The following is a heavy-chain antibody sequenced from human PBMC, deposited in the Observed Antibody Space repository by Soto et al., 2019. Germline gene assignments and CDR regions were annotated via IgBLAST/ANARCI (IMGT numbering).Heavy chain of an antibody. CDR3: ARHQWQQLNFQWFDP. D-gene: IGHD6-13*01. J-gene: IGHJ5*02. V-gene: IGHV4-39*01. Sequence: PSETLSLTCAVSGGSISSSSYYWGWIRQPPGKGLEWIGSIYYSGSTYYNPSLKSRVTISVDTSKNQFSLKLSSVTAADTAVYYCARHQWQQLNFQWFDPWGQGTLVTVS. CDR1: GGSISSSSYY. CDR2: IYYSGST.